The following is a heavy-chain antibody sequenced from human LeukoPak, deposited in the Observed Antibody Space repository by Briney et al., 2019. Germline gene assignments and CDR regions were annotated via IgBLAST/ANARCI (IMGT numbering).Heavy chain of an antibody. CDR1: RYSFTSYW. CDR2: IYPGDSDT. Sequence: GVSLQISSHGSRYSFTSYWIGWARPVPGKGLDWMGIIYPGDSDTRYSPYFQGQVTISADKSISTAYLQWSSLKASDTAMYYCARRSSYEPAQTPGYYYYYMDVWGKGTTVTVSS. D-gene: IGHD1-14*01. V-gene: IGHV5-51*01. J-gene: IGHJ6*03. CDR3: ARRSSYEPAQTPGYYYYYMDV.